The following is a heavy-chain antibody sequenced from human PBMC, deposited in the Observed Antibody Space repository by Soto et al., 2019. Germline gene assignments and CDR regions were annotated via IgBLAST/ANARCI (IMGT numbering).Heavy chain of an antibody. V-gene: IGHV1-69*02. D-gene: IGHD2-15*01. CDR2: IIPILGIA. Sequence: QVQLVQSGAEVKKPGSSVKVSCKASGGTFSSYTISWVRQAPGQGLEWMGRIIPILGIANYAQKFQGRVTITADKSTSTAYMELSSLRSKDTAVYYCARGPLIVVVVAATPEYFQHWGQGTLVTVSS. CDR1: GGTFSSYT. CDR3: ARGPLIVVVVAATPEYFQH. J-gene: IGHJ1*01.